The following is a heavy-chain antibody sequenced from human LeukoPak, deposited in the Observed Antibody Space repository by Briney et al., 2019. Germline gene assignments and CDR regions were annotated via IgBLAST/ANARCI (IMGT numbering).Heavy chain of an antibody. V-gene: IGHV3-23*01. Sequence: PGGTLRLSCAASGFTFSSYGMRWVRQAPGKGLEWVSVISGSGGSTYYADSVKGRFTVSRDNSKNTLYLQMNSLRAEDTAVYYCAKGGRWLHMAFDYWGQGALVTVSS. D-gene: IGHD5-24*01. CDR2: ISGSGGST. CDR1: GFTFSSYG. J-gene: IGHJ4*02. CDR3: AKGGRWLHMAFDY.